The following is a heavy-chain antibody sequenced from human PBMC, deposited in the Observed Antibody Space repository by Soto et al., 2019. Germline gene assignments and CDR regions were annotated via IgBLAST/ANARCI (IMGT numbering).Heavy chain of an antibody. V-gene: IGHV1-18*01. CDR1: GYTFTSYV. Sequence: ASVKVSCKASGYTFTSYVISWVGQAPGQGLEWMGWISAYNGNRNYAQKLQGRVTMTTDTSTSTAYMELRRLRSDDTSVYSCARRCLITIFGVVIMDYFDCWGRGTLGAVGS. CDR2: ISAYNGNR. J-gene: IGHJ4*02. D-gene: IGHD3-3*01. CDR3: ARRCLITIFGVVIMDYFDC.